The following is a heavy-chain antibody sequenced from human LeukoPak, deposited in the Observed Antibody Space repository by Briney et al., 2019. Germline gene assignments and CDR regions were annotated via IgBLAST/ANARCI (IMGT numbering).Heavy chain of an antibody. Sequence: ATVKISCKASGYTFTDYYMHWVQQAPGKGLEWMGRVDPEDGETIYAEKVQGRVTITADTSTDTAYMELSSLRSEDTAVYYCATEGGDGYNMPSFDYWGQGTLVTVSS. V-gene: IGHV1-69-2*01. CDR2: VDPEDGET. D-gene: IGHD5-24*01. J-gene: IGHJ4*02. CDR1: GYTFTDYY. CDR3: ATEGGDGYNMPSFDY.